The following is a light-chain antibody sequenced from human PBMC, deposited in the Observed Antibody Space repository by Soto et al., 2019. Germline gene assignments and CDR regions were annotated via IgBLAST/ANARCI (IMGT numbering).Light chain of an antibody. CDR3: EQHSSSSPYT. CDR2: KAS. V-gene: IGKV1-5*03. CDR1: QSISSW. J-gene: IGKJ2*01. Sequence: DIQMTQSPSTLSASVGDRVTITCRASQSISSWLAWYQQKPGKAPNLLIYKASTLGSGVPSRFSGGGSGTEFTLTISSLQPDDFATYYCEQHSSSSPYTFGQATKLEIK.